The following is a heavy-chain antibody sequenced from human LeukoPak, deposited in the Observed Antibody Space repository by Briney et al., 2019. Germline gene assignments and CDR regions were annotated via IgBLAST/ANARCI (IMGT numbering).Heavy chain of an antibody. Sequence: GGSLRLSCVASGFTFSGYSMNWVRQAPGKGLEWVSLITTTSSYIYYADSVKGRFTISRDNAKNSLYLQMNSLRAEDTAVYYCARVLTGYSYYYYYYMDVWGKGTTVTFSS. CDR3: ARVLTGYSYYYYYYMDV. D-gene: IGHD3-9*01. J-gene: IGHJ6*03. V-gene: IGHV3-21*01. CDR2: ITTTSSYI. CDR1: GFTFSGYS.